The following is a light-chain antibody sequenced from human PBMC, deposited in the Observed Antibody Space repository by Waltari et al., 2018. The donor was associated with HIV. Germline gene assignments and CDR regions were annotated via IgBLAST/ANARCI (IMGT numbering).Light chain of an antibody. Sequence: EIVLTQSPGTLSLSPGDRATLSSRASQSINTNYVAWYHQKPGQAPRLLIYGESSRATGVPDKFSGSGSGTDFALTISSLAPEDFGLYYCQQYDTSPTFGQGTKVEIQ. CDR2: GES. V-gene: IGKV3-20*01. CDR3: QQYDTSPT. CDR1: QSINTNY. J-gene: IGKJ1*01.